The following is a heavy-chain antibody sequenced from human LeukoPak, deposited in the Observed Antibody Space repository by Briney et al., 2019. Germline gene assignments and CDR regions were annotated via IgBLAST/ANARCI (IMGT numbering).Heavy chain of an antibody. CDR1: GFTFNTYS. Sequence: PGGSLRLSCTTSGFTFNTYSMSWVRQSPGKGLEWVSAINDDTPYYAASVKGRFTVSRDNSKDTLYLQLNSPRAEDTAIYYCAKEHDLWHEEGNWFDTWGQGVLVTVSS. CDR3: AKEHDLWHEEGNWFDT. J-gene: IGHJ5*02. V-gene: IGHV3-23*01. D-gene: IGHD3-3*01. CDR2: INDDTP.